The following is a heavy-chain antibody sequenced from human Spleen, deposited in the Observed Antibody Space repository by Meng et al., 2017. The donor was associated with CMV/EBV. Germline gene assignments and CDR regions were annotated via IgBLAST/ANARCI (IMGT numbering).Heavy chain of an antibody. D-gene: IGHD1-26*01. V-gene: IGHV1-46*01. J-gene: IGHJ4*02. CDR2: INPSGGST. Sequence: ASVKVSCKASGYTFTSYYMHWVRQAPGQGLEWMGIINPSGGSTSYAQKFQGRVTMTRDTSTSTVYMELSSLRSEDTAVYYCARETVGATLYGGPGFDYWGQGTLVTVSS. CDR3: ARETVGATLYGGPGFDY. CDR1: GYTFTSYY.